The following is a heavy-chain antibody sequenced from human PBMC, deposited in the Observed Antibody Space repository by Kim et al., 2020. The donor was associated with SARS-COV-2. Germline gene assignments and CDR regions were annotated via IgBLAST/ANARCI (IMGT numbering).Heavy chain of an antibody. CDR2: ISSSSSYI. V-gene: IGHV3-21*01. J-gene: IGHJ4*02. CDR1: GFTFSSYS. Sequence: GGSLRLSCAASGFTFSSYSMNWVRQAPGKGLEWVSSISSSSSYIYYADSVKGRFTISRDNAKNSLYLQMNSLRAEDTAVYYCARVCCGSGWTFDYWGQGTLVTVSS. D-gene: IGHD6-19*01. CDR3: ARVCCGSGWTFDY.